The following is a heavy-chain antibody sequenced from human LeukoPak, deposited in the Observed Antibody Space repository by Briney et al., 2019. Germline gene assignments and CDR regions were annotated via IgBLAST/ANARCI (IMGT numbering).Heavy chain of an antibody. D-gene: IGHD1-14*01. Sequence: ASVKVSCKASGYTFTSYGISWVRQTPGQGLEWMGWINPNSGGTKFAQKFQGRVTMTRDTSINTAYMEVSRLTSDDTAVYYCARSYRVADGMDVWGQGTTVTVSS. CDR2: INPNSGGT. J-gene: IGHJ6*02. CDR1: GYTFTSYG. CDR3: ARSYRVADGMDV. V-gene: IGHV1-2*02.